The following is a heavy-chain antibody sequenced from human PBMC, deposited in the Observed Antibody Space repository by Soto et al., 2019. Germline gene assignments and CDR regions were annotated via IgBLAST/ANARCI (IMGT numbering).Heavy chain of an antibody. V-gene: IGHV3-73*01. CDR3: TRRIDDYGDPLGFDY. CDR2: IRSKANSYAT. D-gene: IGHD4-17*01. Sequence: GGSLRLSCAASGFTFSGSAMHWVRQASGKGLEWVGRIRSKANSYATAYAASVKGRFTISRDDSKNTAYLQMNSLKTEDTAVYYCTRRIDDYGDPLGFDYWRQGTLVTVSS. CDR1: GFTFSGSA. J-gene: IGHJ4*02.